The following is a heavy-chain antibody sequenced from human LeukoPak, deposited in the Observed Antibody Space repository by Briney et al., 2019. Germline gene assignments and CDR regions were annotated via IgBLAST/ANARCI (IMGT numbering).Heavy chain of an antibody. CDR2: IYYSGST. D-gene: IGHD6-6*01. CDR3: ASAYSSSSGYWFDP. V-gene: IGHV4-39*01. CDR1: GGSISSSSYY. J-gene: IGHJ5*02. Sequence: SETLSLTCTVSGGSISSSSYYWGWIRQPPGKGLEWIGYIYYSGSTYYNPSLKSRVTISVDTSKNQFSLKLSSVTAADTAVYYCASAYSSSSGYWFDPWGQGTLVTVSS.